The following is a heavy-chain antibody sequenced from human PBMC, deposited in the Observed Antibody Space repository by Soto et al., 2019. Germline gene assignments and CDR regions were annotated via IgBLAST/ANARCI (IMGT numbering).Heavy chain of an antibody. V-gene: IGHV1-18*01. CDR2: ISAYNGNT. J-gene: IGHJ6*02. Sequence: ASVKVSCKASGYTFTSYGITWVRQAPGQGLEWMGWISAYNGNTNYAQKLQGRVTMTTDTSTSTAYMELRSLRSDDTAVYYCARGGVYSGSYADYCYDGMDFSGPGTTVTV. D-gene: IGHD1-26*01. CDR3: ARGGVYSGSYADYCYDGMDF. CDR1: GYTFTSYG.